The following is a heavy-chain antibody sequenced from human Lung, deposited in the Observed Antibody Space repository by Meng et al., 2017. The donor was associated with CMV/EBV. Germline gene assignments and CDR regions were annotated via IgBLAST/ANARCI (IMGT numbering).Heavy chain of an antibody. J-gene: IGHJ4*02. D-gene: IGHD5-24*01. CDR2: ISSSSSYI. CDR1: GFTFSSYS. V-gene: IGHV3-21*01. Sequence: GSLRLXCAASGFTFSSYSLNWVRQAPGKGLEWVSSISSSSSYIYYADSVKGRFTISRDNTKIALYLQLNSLRAEDTAVYYCARAPEGDGYNIDYWGQGTLVTVSS. CDR3: ARAPEGDGYNIDY.